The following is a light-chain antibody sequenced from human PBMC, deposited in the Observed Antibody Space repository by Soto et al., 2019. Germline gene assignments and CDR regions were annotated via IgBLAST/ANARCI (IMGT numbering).Light chain of an antibody. Sequence: QSVLTQPASVSGSPGQSITISCTGSSSDIGVFNYVSWYQQTPVNAPKIIIFEVTNRPSGVSNRFSGSKSGNTASLTISGLQAEDEADYYCSSFASTYTLLFGGGTQLPS. CDR3: SSFASTYTLL. J-gene: IGLJ2*01. V-gene: IGLV2-14*01. CDR1: SSDIGVFNY. CDR2: EVT.